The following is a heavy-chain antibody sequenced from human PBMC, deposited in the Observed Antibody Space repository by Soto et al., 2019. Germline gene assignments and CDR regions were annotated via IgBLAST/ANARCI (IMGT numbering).Heavy chain of an antibody. CDR3: AKDQGDPTPKVYCFDC. D-gene: IGHD2-21*02. V-gene: IGHV3-23*01. Sequence: GGSLRLSCAASGFTFSSYAMGWVLQAPWKGLEWVSVFSAAAGANTYYADSVRGRFTISRDNSKNTLYLQMNSLRAEDTAVYYCAKDQGDPTPKVYCFDCWGQGTLVTVSA. CDR2: FSAAAGANT. CDR1: GFTFSSYA. J-gene: IGHJ4*02.